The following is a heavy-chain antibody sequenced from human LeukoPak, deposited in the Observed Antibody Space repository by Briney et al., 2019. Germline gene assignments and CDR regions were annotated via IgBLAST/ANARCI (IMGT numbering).Heavy chain of an antibody. D-gene: IGHD6-13*01. CDR2: IIPIFGTA. V-gene: IGHV1-69*05. J-gene: IGHJ4*02. CDR1: GGTFSSYA. Sequence: SVKVSCKASGGTFSSYAISWVRQAPGQGHEWMGRIIPIFGTANYAQKFQGRVTITTDESTSTAYMELSSLRSEDTAVYYCARDRIAAAGARGFDYWGQGTLVTVSS. CDR3: ARDRIAAAGARGFDY.